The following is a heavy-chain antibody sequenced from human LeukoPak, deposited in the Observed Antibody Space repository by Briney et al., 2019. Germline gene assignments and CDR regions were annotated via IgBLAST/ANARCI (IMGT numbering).Heavy chain of an antibody. D-gene: IGHD2-15*01. CDR3: ASPRGIYYYYYYYMDV. CDR2: IIPILGIA. Sequence: ASVKVSCKASGGTFSSYTISWVRQAPGRGLEWMGRIIPILGIANYAQKFQGRVTITADESTSTAYMELSSLRSEDTAVYYCASPRGIYYYYYYYMDVWGKGTTVTVSS. J-gene: IGHJ6*03. CDR1: GGTFSSYT. V-gene: IGHV1-69*02.